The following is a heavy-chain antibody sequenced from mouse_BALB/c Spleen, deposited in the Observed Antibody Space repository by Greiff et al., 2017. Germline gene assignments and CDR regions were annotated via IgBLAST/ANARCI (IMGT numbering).Heavy chain of an antibody. Sequence: EVQGVESGGGLVKPGGSLKLSCAASGFTFSSYAMSWVRQTPEKRLEWVASISSGGSTYYPDSVKGRFTISRDNARNILYLQMSSLRSEDTAMYYCARNGLDYRSWYFDVWGAGTTVTVSS. CDR1: GFTFSSYA. J-gene: IGHJ1*01. CDR2: ISSGGST. D-gene: IGHD2-14*01. CDR3: ARNGLDYRSWYFDV. V-gene: IGHV5-6-5*01.